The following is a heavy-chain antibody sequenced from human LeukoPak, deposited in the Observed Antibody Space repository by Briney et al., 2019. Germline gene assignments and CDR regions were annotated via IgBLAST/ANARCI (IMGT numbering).Heavy chain of an antibody. CDR1: GYTFTGYY. CDR3: ATLEPYVGKDAFDI. D-gene: IGHD1-26*01. CDR2: INPNSGGT. J-gene: IGHJ3*02. V-gene: IGHV1-2*06. Sequence: ASVKVSCKASGYTFTGYYMHWVRQAPGQGLEWMGRINPNSGGTNYAQKFQGRVTMTRDTSISPAYMQLSRLRSDDTAVYYCATLEPYVGKDAFDIWGQGTMVTISS.